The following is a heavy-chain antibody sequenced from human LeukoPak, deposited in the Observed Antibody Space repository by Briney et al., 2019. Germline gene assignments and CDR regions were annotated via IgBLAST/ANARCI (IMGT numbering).Heavy chain of an antibody. J-gene: IGHJ4*02. D-gene: IGHD5-24*01. CDR1: GFTFSSYP. V-gene: IGHV3-64*01. CDR2: ISSNGDTT. Sequence: GGSLKLSCAASGFTFSSYPMHWVRRAPGKGLEYVSAISSNGDTTYYANSVRGRFTISRDNSKNTLYLQMGSLRTEDMAIYYCARETIGTNDYWGQGTLVTVSS. CDR3: ARETIGTNDY.